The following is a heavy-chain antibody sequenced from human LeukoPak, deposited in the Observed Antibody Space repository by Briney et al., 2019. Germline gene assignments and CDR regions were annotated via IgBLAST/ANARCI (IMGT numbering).Heavy chain of an antibody. CDR2: IYPGDSDT. J-gene: IGHJ4*02. CDR1: GYSFTSYW. D-gene: IGHD5-24*01. Sequence: HGESLKISCQASGYSFTSYWIAWVRQMPGKGLEWMGIIYPGDSDTRYSPSFQGQVTISADKSISTAYLQWTSLKASDTAMYYCAGRRDGYNVFDYWGQGTLVTVSS. CDR3: AGRRDGYNVFDY. V-gene: IGHV5-51*01.